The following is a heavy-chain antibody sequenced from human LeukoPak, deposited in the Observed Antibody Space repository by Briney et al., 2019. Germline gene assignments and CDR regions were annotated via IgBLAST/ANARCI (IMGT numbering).Heavy chain of an antibody. J-gene: IGHJ4*02. CDR1: GGSFGGYY. CDR2: INHSGST. Sequence: SETLSLTCAVYGGSFGGYYWSWIRQPPGKGLEWIGEINHSGSTNYNPSLKSRVTISVDTSKNQFSLKLSSVTAADTAVYYCARSYYYDSSGYFDYWGQGTLVTVSS. V-gene: IGHV4-34*01. D-gene: IGHD3-22*01. CDR3: ARSYYYDSSGYFDY.